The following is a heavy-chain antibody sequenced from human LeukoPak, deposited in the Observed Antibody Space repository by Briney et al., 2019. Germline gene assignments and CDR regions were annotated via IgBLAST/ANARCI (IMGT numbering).Heavy chain of an antibody. V-gene: IGHV4-61*02. D-gene: IGHD1-7*01. CDR3: ARAATGNYHFDS. Sequence: SQTLSLTCTASGDSITNGSYYWPWIRQPAGKGLEWIGRLYIRGSTNYSPSLKSRVTISADRSKNQLSLSLRSVTAADTGVYFCARAATGNYHFDSWGQGTLVTVSS. CDR1: GDSITNGSYY. CDR2: LYIRGST. J-gene: IGHJ4*02.